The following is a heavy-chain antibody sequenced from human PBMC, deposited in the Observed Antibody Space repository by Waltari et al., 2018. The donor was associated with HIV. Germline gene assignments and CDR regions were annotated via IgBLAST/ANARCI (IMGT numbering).Heavy chain of an antibody. CDR3: TRDYGDLPAY. CDR2: IRSKAYGGTT. V-gene: IGHV3-49*03. CDR1: GFTFGDYA. D-gene: IGHD4-17*01. Sequence: EVQLVESGGGLVQPGRSLRLSCTASGFTFGDYAMSWFRQAPGKGLEWVGFIRSKAYGGTTEYAAYVKGRFTISRDDSKSIAYLQMNSLKTEDTAVYYCTRDYGDLPAYWGQGTLVTVSS. J-gene: IGHJ4*02.